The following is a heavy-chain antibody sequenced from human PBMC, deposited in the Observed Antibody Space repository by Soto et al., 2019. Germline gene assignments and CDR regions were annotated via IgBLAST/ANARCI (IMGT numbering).Heavy chain of an antibody. V-gene: IGHV3-7*01. CDR2: IKQDGSEK. D-gene: IGHD3-3*01. Sequence: EVQLVESGGGLVQPGGSLRLSCAASGFTFSSYWMSWVRQAPGKGLEWVANIKQDGSEKYYVDSVKGRFTISRDNAKNSLYLQMNSLRAEDTAVYYCARDMSNYDFWSGYYPSFDYWGQGTLVTVSS. CDR3: ARDMSNYDFWSGYYPSFDY. CDR1: GFTFSSYW. J-gene: IGHJ4*02.